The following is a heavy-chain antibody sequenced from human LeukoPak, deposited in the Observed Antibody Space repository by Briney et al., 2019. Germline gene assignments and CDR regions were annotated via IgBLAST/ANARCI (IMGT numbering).Heavy chain of an antibody. Sequence: SETLSLTSTVSVGSTSSYYWRSIRQPPGKGLEWIGYIYDSGSTNYNPSLKSRVTISVDTSKNQFSLKLSSVTAADTAVYYCARGGSGYDSFYYYGMDVWGQGTTVTVSS. CDR2: IYDSGST. CDR1: VGSTSSYY. V-gene: IGHV4-59*01. D-gene: IGHD5-12*01. CDR3: ARGGSGYDSFYYYGMDV. J-gene: IGHJ6*02.